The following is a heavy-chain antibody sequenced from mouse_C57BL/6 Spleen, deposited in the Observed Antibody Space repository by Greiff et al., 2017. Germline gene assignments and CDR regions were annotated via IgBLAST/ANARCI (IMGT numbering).Heavy chain of an antibody. CDR1: GFTFSSYG. D-gene: IGHD1-1*01. CDR2: ISSGGSYT. J-gene: IGHJ2*01. CDR3: ARHPLYYGSSYNYFDY. Sequence: EVMLVESGGGLVKPGGSLKLSCAASGFTFSSYGMSWVRQTPDKRLEWVATISSGGSYTYYPDRVKGRVTISRDNAKNTLYLQMSSLKSEDTAMYYCARHPLYYGSSYNYFDYWGQGTTLTVSS. V-gene: IGHV5-6*03.